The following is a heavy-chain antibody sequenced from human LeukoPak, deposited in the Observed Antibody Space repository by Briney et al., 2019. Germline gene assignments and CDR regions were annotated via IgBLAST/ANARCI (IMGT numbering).Heavy chain of an antibody. CDR1: GYIFTNYG. Sequence: ASVKVSCKASGYIFTNYGISWVRQAPGQGLEWMGWINPNSGGTNYAQKFQGRVTMTRDTSISTAYMELSRLRSDDTAVYYCAVFLVWFGELLGDDYWGQGTLVTVSS. D-gene: IGHD3-10*01. CDR3: AVFLVWFGELLGDDY. V-gene: IGHV1-2*02. CDR2: INPNSGGT. J-gene: IGHJ4*02.